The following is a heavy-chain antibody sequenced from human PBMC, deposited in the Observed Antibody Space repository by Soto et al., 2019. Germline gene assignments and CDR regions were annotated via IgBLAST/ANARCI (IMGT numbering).Heavy chain of an antibody. Sequence: QVQLVESGGGAVQPGGSRRLSCAASEFTFSNYAMHWVRQAPGKGLQWLAVISYDGNNKYYADSVEGRFTISRDNSKNTVYLQMNSLRLEDTAVYYCARGPSYSDSYFDHRGQGTLVTVSS. J-gene: IGHJ4*02. CDR2: ISYDGNNK. D-gene: IGHD4-17*01. CDR3: ARGPSYSDSYFDH. CDR1: EFTFSNYA. V-gene: IGHV3-30*03.